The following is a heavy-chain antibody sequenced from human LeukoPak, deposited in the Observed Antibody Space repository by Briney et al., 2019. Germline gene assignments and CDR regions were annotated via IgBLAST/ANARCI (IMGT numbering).Heavy chain of an antibody. CDR2: ISPSGDST. D-gene: IGHD3-22*01. J-gene: IGHJ5*02. Sequence: GASVKVSCKASGYTFTRYYMHWARQAPGQGLEWMGIISPSGDSTSYAQKFQGRVTMTRDTPTRTVYLDLSSLRSEDTAVYYCARGRDYYAVSGYHNWFDAWGQGTLVTVSS. CDR1: GYTFTRYY. CDR3: ARGRDYYAVSGYHNWFDA. V-gene: IGHV1-46*01.